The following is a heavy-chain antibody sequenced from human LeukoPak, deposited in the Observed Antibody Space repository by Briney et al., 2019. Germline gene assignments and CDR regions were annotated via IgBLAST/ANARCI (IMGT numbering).Heavy chain of an antibody. Sequence: SGTLSLTCTVSGGSISSSSYYWGWIRQPPGKGLEWIGSIYYSGSTYYNPSLKSRVTISVDTSKNQFSLRLSSVTAADTAVYYCARGLVVAAFYYWGQGTLVTVSS. CDR3: ARGLVVAAFYY. D-gene: IGHD6-19*01. CDR1: GGSISSSSYY. CDR2: IYYSGST. V-gene: IGHV4-39*01. J-gene: IGHJ4*02.